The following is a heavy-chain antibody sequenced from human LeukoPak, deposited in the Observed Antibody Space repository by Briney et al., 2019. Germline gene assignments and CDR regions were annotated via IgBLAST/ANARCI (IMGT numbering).Heavy chain of an antibody. D-gene: IGHD2-2*01. Sequence: LGAALKISCRGSGCYFTTNWIDWVRQMPGKGLEWMGISSPGDSESRYCPSFQGQFTTSADKSISTAYLKWSSLKASDTTMHYCMRSSSESNLVPKRHCFDIWGQGTMVTVSS. CDR1: GCYFTTNW. V-gene: IGHV5-51*01. CDR2: SSPGDSES. CDR3: MRSSSESNLVPKRHCFDI. J-gene: IGHJ3*02.